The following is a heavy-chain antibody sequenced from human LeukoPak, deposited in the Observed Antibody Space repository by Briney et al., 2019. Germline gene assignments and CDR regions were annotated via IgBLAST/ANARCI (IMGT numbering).Heavy chain of an antibody. CDR1: GFTFSSYA. V-gene: IGHV3-23*01. J-gene: IGHJ4*02. Sequence: PGGSLRLSCAASGFTFSSYAMSWVRQAPGKGLEWVSAISGSSGSTYYADSVKGRFTISRDNSKSTLYLQMNSLRAEDTAVYYCAKGTYYYGAGSSLPGYWGQGTLVTVSS. CDR2: ISGSSGST. D-gene: IGHD3-10*01. CDR3: AKGTYYYGAGSSLPGY.